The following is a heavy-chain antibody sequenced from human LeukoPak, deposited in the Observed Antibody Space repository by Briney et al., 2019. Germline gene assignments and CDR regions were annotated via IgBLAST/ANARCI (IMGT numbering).Heavy chain of an antibody. D-gene: IGHD6-19*01. CDR2: ISGSGGST. V-gene: IGHV3-23*01. CDR1: GFTFSSYA. CDR3: AKDEGEYSSGWSIFDY. J-gene: IGHJ4*02. Sequence: GGSLRPSCAASGFTFSSYAMTWVRQAPGKGLEWVSAISGSGGSTYYADSVKGRFTISRDNSKNTLYLQMNSLRAEDTAVYYCAKDEGEYSSGWSIFDYWGQGTLVTVSS.